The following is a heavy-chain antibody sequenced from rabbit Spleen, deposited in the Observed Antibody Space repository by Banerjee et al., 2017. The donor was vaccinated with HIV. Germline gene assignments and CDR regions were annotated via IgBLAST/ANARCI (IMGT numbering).Heavy chain of an antibody. CDR1: GFDFSSYG. Sequence: QEQLVESGGGLVQPGGSLQLSCKASGFDFSSYGVSWVRQGPGKGLEWIGYIDPIFGSTVYASWVNGRFTISRENTQNTLYLQLNSLTAADTATYFCVRDLGYDDYSEKGYFNLWGPGTLVTVS. V-gene: IGHV1S47*01. CDR3: VRDLGYDDYSEKGYFNL. D-gene: IGHD2-1*01. CDR2: IDPIFGST. J-gene: IGHJ4*01.